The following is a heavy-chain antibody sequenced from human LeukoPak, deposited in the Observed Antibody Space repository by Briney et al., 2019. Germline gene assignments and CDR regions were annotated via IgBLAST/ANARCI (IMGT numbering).Heavy chain of an antibody. J-gene: IGHJ4*02. CDR2: ISGSGGST. CDR3: AKYYYGSGSYYSFDY. D-gene: IGHD3-10*01. V-gene: IGHV3-23*01. CDR1: GFTFSSYA. Sequence: PGGSLRLSCAASGFTFSSYAMSWVRQAPGKGLEWVSAISGSGGSTYYADSVKGRFTISRDNSKNTLYLQMNSLRAEDTAVYYCAKYYYGSGSYYSFDYWGQGTLVTVSS.